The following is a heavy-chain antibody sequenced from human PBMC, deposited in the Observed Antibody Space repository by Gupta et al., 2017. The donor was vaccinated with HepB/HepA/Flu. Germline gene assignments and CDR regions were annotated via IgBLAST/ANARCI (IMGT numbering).Heavy chain of an antibody. J-gene: IGHJ6*03. V-gene: IGHV3-23*01. CDR1: GLTLTGLA. CDR3: AKDLHFWSAMDV. Sequence: EVHLLQSGGGLVQPGGSLRLSCAASGLTLTGLALSWVRQAPEKGLEWVSGIGSDMRTHYADSVKGRFTISRDNSQNTVSLEMNSLRAEDTAVYYCAKDLHFWSAMDVWGEGTTVTVSS. CDR2: IGSDMRT. D-gene: IGHD3-3*02.